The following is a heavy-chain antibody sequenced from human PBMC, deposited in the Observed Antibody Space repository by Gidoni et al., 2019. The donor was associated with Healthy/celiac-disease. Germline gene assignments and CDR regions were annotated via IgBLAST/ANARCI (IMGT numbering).Heavy chain of an antibody. D-gene: IGHD3-22*01. V-gene: IGHV4-61*02. CDR1: GGSISSGSYY. CDR3: ARESYYDSSGYYLIWFDP. Sequence: QVQLQESGPGLVKPSQTLSLTCTVSGGSISSGSYYWSWIRQPAGKGLEWIGHVYTSGSTNYNPSLKSRVTISVDTSKNQFSLKLSSVTAADTTVYYCARESYYDSSGYYLIWFDPWGQGTLVTVSS. CDR2: VYTSGST. J-gene: IGHJ5*02.